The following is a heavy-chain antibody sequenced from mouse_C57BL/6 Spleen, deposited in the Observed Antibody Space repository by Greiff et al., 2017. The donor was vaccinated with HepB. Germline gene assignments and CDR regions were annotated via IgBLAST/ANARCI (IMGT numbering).Heavy chain of an antibody. CDR2: INPNNGGT. V-gene: IGHV1-26*01. D-gene: IGHD2-4*01. J-gene: IGHJ3*01. CDR3: AKEREFLYDYDGEDSY. Sequence: VQLQQSGPELVKPGASVKISCKASGYTFTDYYMNWVKQSHGKSLEWIGDINPNNGGTSYNQKFKGKATLTVDKSSSTAYMELRSLTSEDSAVYYCAKEREFLYDYDGEDSYWGQGTLVTVSA. CDR1: GYTFTDYY.